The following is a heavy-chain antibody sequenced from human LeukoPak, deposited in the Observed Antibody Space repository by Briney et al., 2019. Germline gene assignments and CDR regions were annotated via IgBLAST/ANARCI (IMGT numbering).Heavy chain of an antibody. D-gene: IGHD3-22*01. Sequence: PGGSLRLSCAASGFTFSSYSMNWVRQAPGKGLEWVSSISSSSSYIYYADSVKGRFTISRDNSKNTLYLQMNSLRAEDTAVYYCAKDVDTAMVDYYDSSGSAGGFDYWGQGTLVTVSS. CDR1: GFTFSSYS. CDR2: ISSSSSYI. CDR3: AKDVDTAMVDYYDSSGSAGGFDY. J-gene: IGHJ4*02. V-gene: IGHV3-21*01.